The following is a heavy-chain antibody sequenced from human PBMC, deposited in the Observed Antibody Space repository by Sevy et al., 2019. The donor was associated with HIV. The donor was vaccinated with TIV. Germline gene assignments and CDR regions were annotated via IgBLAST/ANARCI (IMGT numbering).Heavy chain of an antibody. V-gene: IGHV3-7*01. CDR2: IKEDGSEQ. J-gene: IGHJ4*02. CDR3: TKFYGTGSYVDY. CDR1: GLTFSTYW. Sequence: GESLKISCAASGLTFSTYWMSWVRQAPGKGLEWVANIKEDGSEQYYVDSVKGRFTVSRDNAKNSLYLQMKSLRAEDTAVYYCTKFYGTGSYVDYWCQGTLVTVSS. D-gene: IGHD6-19*01.